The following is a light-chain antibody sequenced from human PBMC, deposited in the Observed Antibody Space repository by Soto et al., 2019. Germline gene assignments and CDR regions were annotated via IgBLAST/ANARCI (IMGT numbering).Light chain of an antibody. CDR3: QQRRDWPIT. CDR2: DAS. Sequence: EIALTQSPATLSLSPGERATLSCRASQSVSTYLAWYQQKPGQAPRLLIYDASNRATGIPARFSGSGSGTDFTLTISSLEPEDFAVYYCQQRRDWPITFGRGTKVEIK. CDR1: QSVSTY. J-gene: IGKJ4*01. V-gene: IGKV3-11*01.